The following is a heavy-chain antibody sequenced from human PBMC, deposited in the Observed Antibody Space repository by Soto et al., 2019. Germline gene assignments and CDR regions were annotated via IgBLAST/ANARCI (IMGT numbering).Heavy chain of an antibody. CDR1: GYTFTSYG. CDR3: ARPVDYYDSSGYYTHEYFQH. D-gene: IGHD3-22*01. J-gene: IGHJ1*01. Sequence: QVQLVQSGAEVKKPGASVKVSCKASGYTFTSYGISWVRQAPGQGLEWMGWISAYNGNTNYAQKLQGRVTMTTDTSXXTXYIXLRSPRSDDTAVYYCARPVDYYDSSGYYTHEYFQHWGQGTLVTVSS. CDR2: ISAYNGNT. V-gene: IGHV1-18*01.